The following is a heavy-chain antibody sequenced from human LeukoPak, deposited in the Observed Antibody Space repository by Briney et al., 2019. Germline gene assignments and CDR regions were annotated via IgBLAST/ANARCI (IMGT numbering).Heavy chain of an antibody. V-gene: IGHV1-69*01. CDR2: IIPIFGTA. D-gene: IGHD3-10*01. J-gene: IGHJ5*02. CDR3: ARGPSYYYGSGSYYNTWFDP. Sequence: AVKVSCKASRGTFISYAISWVRQAPGQGLEWMGGIIPIFGTANYAQKFRGRVTITADESTSTAYMALSRLRSEDTAVYYCARGPSYYYGSGSYYNTWFDPWGQGTLVTVSS. CDR1: RGTFISYA.